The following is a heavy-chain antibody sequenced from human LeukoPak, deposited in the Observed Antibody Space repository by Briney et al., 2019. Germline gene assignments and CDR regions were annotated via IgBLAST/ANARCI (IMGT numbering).Heavy chain of an antibody. Sequence: ASVKVSCKVSGYTLTELSMHWVRQAPGRGLEWMGGFDPEDGETIYAQKFQGRVTMTEDTSTDTAYMELSSLRSEDTAVYYCATGPYYYDTTFDYWGQGTLVTVSS. CDR3: ATGPYYYDTTFDY. D-gene: IGHD3-22*01. J-gene: IGHJ4*02. V-gene: IGHV1-24*01. CDR2: FDPEDGET. CDR1: GYTLTELS.